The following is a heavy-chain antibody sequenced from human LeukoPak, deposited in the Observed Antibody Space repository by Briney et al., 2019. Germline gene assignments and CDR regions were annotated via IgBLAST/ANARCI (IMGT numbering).Heavy chain of an antibody. CDR1: GFTVSSNY. CDR2: IYSGGST. J-gene: IGHJ4*02. D-gene: IGHD6-19*01. V-gene: IGHV3-53*01. CDR3: ARGRAVAGTELVY. Sequence: GGSLRLSGAASGFTVSSNYMSWVRQAPGTGLEWVSVIYSGGSTYYADSVKGRFTISRDNSKNTLYLQMNSLRAEDTAVYYCARGRAVAGTELVYWGQGTLVTVSS.